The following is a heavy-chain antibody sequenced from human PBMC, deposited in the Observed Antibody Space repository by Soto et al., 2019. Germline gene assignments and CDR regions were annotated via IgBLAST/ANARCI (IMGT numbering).Heavy chain of an antibody. CDR2: IYWDDDK. Sequence: SGPTLVNPTQTLTLTCTFSGFSLSTSGVGVGWIRQPPGKALEWLALIYWDDDKTYSPSLKSRLTITKDTSKNQVVLTMTNMYPVDTATYYCAHRRAGSFDYWGQGTLVTVSS. V-gene: IGHV2-5*02. CDR1: GFSLSTSGVG. D-gene: IGHD3-10*01. J-gene: IGHJ4*02. CDR3: AHRRAGSFDY.